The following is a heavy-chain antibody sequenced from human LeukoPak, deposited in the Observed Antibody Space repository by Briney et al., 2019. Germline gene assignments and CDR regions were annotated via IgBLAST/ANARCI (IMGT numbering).Heavy chain of an antibody. CDR3: ARVGCTNGVCYNDY. D-gene: IGHD2-8*01. J-gene: IGHJ4*02. CDR2: ISSSSSHI. CDR1: GFTFSSYS. V-gene: IGHV3-21*01. Sequence: GGSLRLSCTASGFTFSSYSMNWVRLAPGKGLEWVSSISSSSSHIYYADSMKGRFTISRDNAKNSLSLQMSSLRAEDTAVYYCARVGCTNGVCYNDYWGQGTLVSVSS.